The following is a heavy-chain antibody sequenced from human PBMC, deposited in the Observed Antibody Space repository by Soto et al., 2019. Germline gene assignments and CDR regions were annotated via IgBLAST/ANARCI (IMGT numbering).Heavy chain of an antibody. V-gene: IGHV3-23*01. Sequence: EVQLLESGGGLVQPGGSVRLSCAASGFTFSSYAMSWVRQAPGKGLEWVSAISGSGGSTYYADSVKGRFTISRDNSKNTLYLQMNSLRAEDTAVYYCAKDGFAAMAPTYYFDYWGQGTLVTVSS. CDR3: AKDGFAAMAPTYYFDY. CDR2: ISGSGGST. CDR1: GFTFSSYA. D-gene: IGHD5-18*01. J-gene: IGHJ4*02.